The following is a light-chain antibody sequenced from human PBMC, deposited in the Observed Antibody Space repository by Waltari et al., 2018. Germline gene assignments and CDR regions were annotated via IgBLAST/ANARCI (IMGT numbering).Light chain of an antibody. CDR3: LQYYSIPQT. CDR2: WAS. Sequence: DIVMTQSPDSLAVPLGERVTFNCRSSQSLLHSAVNTSYLAWFQQKSGQSPKLLIYWASAREYWVPDRFIGGGSGTDFTLTISRLQPEDVAIYYCLQYYSIPQTFGQGTKVEI. CDR1: QSLLHSAVNTSY. V-gene: IGKV4-1*01. J-gene: IGKJ1*01.